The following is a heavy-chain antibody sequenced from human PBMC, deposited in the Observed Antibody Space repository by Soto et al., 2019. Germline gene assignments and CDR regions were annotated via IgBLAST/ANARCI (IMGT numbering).Heavy chain of an antibody. J-gene: IGHJ6*02. CDR1: GYTFTAYY. D-gene: IGHD6-19*01. V-gene: IGHV1-2*02. CDR3: ARQGSGSEYPQYFYYGMDV. CDR2: INPNSGVA. Sequence: QVQLVQSGAEVAKPGASVRVSCKTSGYTFTAYYIHWVRQAPGQGLEWMGWINPNSGVANYARNFQGRVTMTRDTSISTVYMELNKMRSEDTTIYYCARQGSGSEYPQYFYYGMDVWGQGTTVAASS.